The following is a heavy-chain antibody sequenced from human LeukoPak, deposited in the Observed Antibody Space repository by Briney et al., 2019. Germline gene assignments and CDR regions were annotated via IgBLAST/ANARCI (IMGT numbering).Heavy chain of an antibody. CDR3: AKLRRTMIVVVITGDFDY. V-gene: IGHV3-23*01. J-gene: IGHJ4*02. CDR1: GFTFSSYA. D-gene: IGHD3-22*01. CDR2: IRGSGGST. Sequence: GGSLRLSCAASGFTFSSYAMSWVRQAPGKGLEGGSGIRGSGGSTYHADSVKGRFTISRDNSKNTLYLQMNSLRVEDTAVYYCAKLRRTMIVVVITGDFDYWGQGTLVTVSS.